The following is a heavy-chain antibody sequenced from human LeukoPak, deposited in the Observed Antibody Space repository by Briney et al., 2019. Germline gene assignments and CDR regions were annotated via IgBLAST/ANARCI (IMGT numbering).Heavy chain of an antibody. J-gene: IGHJ3*02. Sequence: SETLSLTCTVSTYSITSGNSWGWVRQPPGKALEWIGSIYHRAGTSYSSPSLKSQVTISVDTSKNQFSLKLSSVTAADTAVYYCARKTQRRIAANNSPDDAFDIWGKGTMVTVSS. V-gene: IGHV4-38-2*02. D-gene: IGHD6-13*01. CDR2: IYHRAGT. CDR1: TYSITSGNS. CDR3: ARKTQRRIAANNSPDDAFDI.